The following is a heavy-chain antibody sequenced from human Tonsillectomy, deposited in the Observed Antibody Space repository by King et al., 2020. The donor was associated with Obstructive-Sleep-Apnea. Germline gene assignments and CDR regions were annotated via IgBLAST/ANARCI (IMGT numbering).Heavy chain of an antibody. V-gene: IGHV3-48*04. Sequence: VQLVESGGGLAQPGGSLRLSCAASRFSFSSYSMNWVRQAPGKGLEWVSYISSSSSTIYYADSVKGRFTISRDNAKNSLYLQINSLRAEDTGGDYCTSSGIVVVAASDYWGQGTLVIVSS. CDR1: RFSFSSYS. CDR3: TSSGIVVVAASDY. J-gene: IGHJ4*02. CDR2: ISSSSSTI. D-gene: IGHD2-21*02.